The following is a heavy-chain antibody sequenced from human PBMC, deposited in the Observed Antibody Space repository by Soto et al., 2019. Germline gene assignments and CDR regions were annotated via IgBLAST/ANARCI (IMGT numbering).Heavy chain of an antibody. CDR3: ARHTSLSFWSGYGHYFDY. V-gene: IGHV1-3*01. J-gene: IGHJ4*01. D-gene: IGHD3-3*01. CDR1: GYTFTSYA. Sequence: ASVKVSCKASGYTFTSYAMHWVRQAPGQRLEWMGWINAGNGNTKYSQKFQGRVTITRDTSASTAYMELSSLRSDDTAIYYCARHTSLSFWSGYGHYFDYWGQGTLVTVSS. CDR2: INAGNGNT.